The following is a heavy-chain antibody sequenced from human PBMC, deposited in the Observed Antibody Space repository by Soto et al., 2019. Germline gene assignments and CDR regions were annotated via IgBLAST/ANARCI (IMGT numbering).Heavy chain of an antibody. CDR3: AHSQVTILGKWFDP. D-gene: IGHD1-26*01. V-gene: IGHV2-5*02. CDR1: GFSLSTSGVG. Sequence: QITLKESGPTLVKPTQTLTLTCTFSGFSLSTSGVGVGWIRQPPGKALEWLAFIYWDDDKRYSPSLKSRLTITKDTSKDQVVLTMTNMDPVDTATYYCAHSQVTILGKWFDPWGQGTLVTVSS. J-gene: IGHJ5*02. CDR2: IYWDDDK.